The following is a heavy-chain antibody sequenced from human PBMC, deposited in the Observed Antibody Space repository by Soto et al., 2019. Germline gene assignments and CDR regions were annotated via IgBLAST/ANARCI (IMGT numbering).Heavy chain of an antibody. CDR3: ARVRIEGNYDSSGYSPEDYFDY. V-gene: IGHV1-46*01. CDR2: INPSGGST. Sequence: ASVKVSCKASGYTFTSYYMHWVRQAPGQGLEWMGIINPSGGSTSYAQKFQGRVTMTRDTSTSTVYMELSSLRSEDTAVYYCARVRIEGNYDSSGYSPEDYFDYWGQGTLVTVSS. CDR1: GYTFTSYY. J-gene: IGHJ4*02. D-gene: IGHD3-22*01.